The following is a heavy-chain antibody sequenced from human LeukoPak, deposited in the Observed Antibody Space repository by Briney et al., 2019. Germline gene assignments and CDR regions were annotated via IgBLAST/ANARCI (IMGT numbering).Heavy chain of an antibody. CDR1: GYTFTSYA. Sequence: ASVKVSCKASGYTFTSYAMHWVRQAPGQRLEWMGWINAGNGNTKYSQKFQGRVTITRDTSVSTAYMELSSLRSEDTAVYYCARELVSYGGNDYWGQGTLVTVSS. J-gene: IGHJ4*02. D-gene: IGHD4-23*01. V-gene: IGHV1-3*01. CDR2: INAGNGNT. CDR3: ARELVSYGGNDY.